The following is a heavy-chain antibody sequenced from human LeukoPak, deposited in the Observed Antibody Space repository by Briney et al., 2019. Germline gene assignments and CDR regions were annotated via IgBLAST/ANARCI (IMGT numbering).Heavy chain of an antibody. CDR3: ARPDTYYDFWSGSEAFDI. J-gene: IGHJ3*02. Sequence: ASVKVSCKASGYTFTSYGISWVRQAPGQGLEWMGWISAYNGNTNYAQKLQGRVTMTTDTSTSTAYMELRSLRSDDTAVYYCARPDTYYDFWSGSEAFDIWGQGTMVTVSS. CDR2: ISAYNGNT. D-gene: IGHD3-3*01. CDR1: GYTFTSYG. V-gene: IGHV1-18*01.